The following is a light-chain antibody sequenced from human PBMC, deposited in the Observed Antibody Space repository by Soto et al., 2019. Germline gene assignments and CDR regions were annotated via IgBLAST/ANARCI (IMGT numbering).Light chain of an antibody. V-gene: IGLV1-51*01. CDR3: GTWDTSLSAVV. J-gene: IGLJ2*01. Sequence: QSVLTQPPSVSAAPGQRVTISCSGSSSNIGNNYVSWCQQLPGAAPKVLIYDNDNRPSGIPDRFSGSKSGTSATLGITGLQAGDEADYYCGTWDTSLSAVVFGGGTQLTVL. CDR2: DND. CDR1: SSNIGNNY.